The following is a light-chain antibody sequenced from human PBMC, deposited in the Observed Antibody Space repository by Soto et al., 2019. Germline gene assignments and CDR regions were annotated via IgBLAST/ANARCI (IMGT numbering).Light chain of an antibody. Sequence: QSVLTQPASVSGSPGQAITISCTGTSGDVGAYNYVSWYQQHPGKAPKLIIYEVNHRPSGVSYRFSGSKSGNTASVTISGLQAVDEAHYYCSSYTTLSTLIFGGGTKLTVL. CDR1: SGDVGAYNY. CDR2: EVN. CDR3: SSYTTLSTLI. J-gene: IGLJ2*01. V-gene: IGLV2-14*01.